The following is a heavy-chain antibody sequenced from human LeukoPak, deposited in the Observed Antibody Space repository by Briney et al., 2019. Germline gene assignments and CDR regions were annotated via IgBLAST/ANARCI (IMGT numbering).Heavy chain of an antibody. V-gene: IGHV1-24*01. D-gene: IGHD3-10*01. CDR3: ATDGGSGSYYIPRERDYYYYGMDV. CDR1: GYTLTELS. J-gene: IGHJ6*02. CDR2: FDPEDGET. Sequence: ASVKVSCKVSGYTLTELSMHWVRQAPGKGLEWMGGFDPEDGETIYAQKFQGRVTMTEDTSTDTAYMELSSLRSEDTAVYYRATDGGSGSYYIPRERDYYYYGMDVWGQGTTVTVSS.